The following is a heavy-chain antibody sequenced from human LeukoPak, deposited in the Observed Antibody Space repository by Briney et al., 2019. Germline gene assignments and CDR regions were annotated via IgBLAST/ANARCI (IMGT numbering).Heavy chain of an antibody. Sequence: SETLSLTCTVSGGSISSSSSYWGWIRQPPGKGLEWIGSIYYSGNTYYNPSLKSRVTISEDTSKNQFSLNLSSVTAADTAVYYCARAIRWEYDAFDIWGQGTMVTVSS. D-gene: IGHD1-26*01. V-gene: IGHV4-39*01. CDR3: ARAIRWEYDAFDI. CDR1: GGSISSSSSY. CDR2: IYYSGNT. J-gene: IGHJ3*02.